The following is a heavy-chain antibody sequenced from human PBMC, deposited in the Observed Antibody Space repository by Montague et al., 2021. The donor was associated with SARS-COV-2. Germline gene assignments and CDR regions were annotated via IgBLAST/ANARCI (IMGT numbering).Heavy chain of an antibody. CDR3: VRQGQYCGGDCYATDL. Sequence: SLRLSCAASGFSVNNIYMSLFRQAPGKGLEWVSVIHTGGNKFYAYSVRGRFTISRDYLRNIVDLQMNGLRADDTALYYCVRQGQYCGGDCYATDLWGQGTLVTVSS. D-gene: IGHD2-21*02. CDR1: GFSVNNIY. J-gene: IGHJ5*02. CDR2: IHTGGNK. V-gene: IGHV3-66*04.